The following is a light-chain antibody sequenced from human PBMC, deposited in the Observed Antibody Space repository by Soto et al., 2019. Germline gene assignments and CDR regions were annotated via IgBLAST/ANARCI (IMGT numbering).Light chain of an antibody. CDR3: SSYTSTSTYV. V-gene: IGLV2-14*03. Sequence: QSALTQPASVSGSPGQSSAISCTGTSSDVGGFTYVSWFQQHPGIAPKLIIYDVSHRPSGVSDRFSGSKSGNTASLTISWLQAEYEADYYCSSYTSTSTYVFGTGTKVTVL. CDR1: SSDVGGFTY. CDR2: DVS. J-gene: IGLJ1*01.